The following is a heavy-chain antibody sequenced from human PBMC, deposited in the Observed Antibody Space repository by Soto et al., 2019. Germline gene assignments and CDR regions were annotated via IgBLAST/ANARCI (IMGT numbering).Heavy chain of an antibody. CDR1: GYIFTSYG. J-gene: IGHJ4*02. CDR3: ARTFGYNWNPGEY. D-gene: IGHD1-20*01. CDR2: ISPDNDNT. V-gene: IGHV1-18*04. Sequence: QVQLVQSGAEVKKPGASVKVSCKASGYIFTSYGISWVRQAPGQGLEWMGWISPDNDNTNYAQNLQGRVTMTTDTSTSTAYMELRSLRSDDTALYYCARTFGYNWNPGEYWGQGSLVIVSS.